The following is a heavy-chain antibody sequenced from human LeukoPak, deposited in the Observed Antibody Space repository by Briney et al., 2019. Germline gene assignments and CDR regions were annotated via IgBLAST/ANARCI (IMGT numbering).Heavy chain of an antibody. CDR2: ISYDGSNK. Sequence: PGGSLRLSCAASGFTFETYGMHWVRQTPGKGLEWVAVISYDGSNKYYADSVKGRFTISRDNSKNTLYLQMNSLRAEDTAVYYCAKDHLRYYYDSSGPGDAFDIWGQGTMVTVSS. CDR1: GFTFETYG. V-gene: IGHV3-30*18. CDR3: AKDHLRYYYDSSGPGDAFDI. J-gene: IGHJ3*02. D-gene: IGHD3-22*01.